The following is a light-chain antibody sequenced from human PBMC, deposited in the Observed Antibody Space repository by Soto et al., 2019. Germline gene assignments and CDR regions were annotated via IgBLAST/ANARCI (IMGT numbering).Light chain of an antibody. CDR1: QTVNNN. J-gene: IGKJ1*01. CDR3: QQYNDWPRT. Sequence: VMTQAPATLSVSPGEGATLSCRASQTVNNNVAWYQLKDGQVPRLLIYGASTRATDIPARFSGSGSGTEFTLTISSLQSEDFAVYYCQQYNDWPRTFGQGTKVDIK. V-gene: IGKV3-15*01. CDR2: GAS.